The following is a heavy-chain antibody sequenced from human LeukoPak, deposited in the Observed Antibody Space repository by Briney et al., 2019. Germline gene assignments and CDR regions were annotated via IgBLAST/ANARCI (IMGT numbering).Heavy chain of an antibody. D-gene: IGHD2-2*01. CDR3: ARHGYCSSTSCYCRNWFDP. Sequence: PSETLSLTCTVSGGSISSYYWSWIRQPPGKGLEWIGDIYYSGSTNYNPSLKSRVTISVDTSKNQFSLKLSSVTAADTAVYYCARHGYCSSTSCYCRNWFDPWGQGTLVTVSS. V-gene: IGHV4-59*08. J-gene: IGHJ5*02. CDR2: IYYSGST. CDR1: GGSISSYY.